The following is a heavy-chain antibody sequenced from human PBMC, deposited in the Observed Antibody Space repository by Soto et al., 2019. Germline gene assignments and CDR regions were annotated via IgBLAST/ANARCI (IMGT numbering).Heavy chain of an antibody. Sequence: GRPLVNPSKTLRLTCPFSGFSFTTTRMGVGWTRQPPGKALEWLAIIYWDGESRYNPLLRRRLTLTEDTSKNQVVLTMTNMDPKDTATYYCAHRDSTGTTTYFDSWGQGIPVTVSS. V-gene: IGHV2-5*02. CDR3: AHRDSTGTTTYFDS. CDR1: GFSFTTTRMG. D-gene: IGHD1-1*01. CDR2: IYWDGES. J-gene: IGHJ4*02.